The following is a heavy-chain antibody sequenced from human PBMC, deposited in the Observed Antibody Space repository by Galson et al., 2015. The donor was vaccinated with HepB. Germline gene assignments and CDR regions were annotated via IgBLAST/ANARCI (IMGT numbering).Heavy chain of an antibody. J-gene: IGHJ6*02. CDR3: ARSAVPVARGYYYYDGMDV. D-gene: IGHD2-2*01. CDR1: GYRFTNYW. CDR2: IYPGDSYT. Sequence: QSGAEVKKPGESLKISCKGSGYRFTNYWIGWVRQMPGKGLEWMGIIYPGDSYTTYSPSFQGQVTISADKSINTAYLQWSSLKTSDTALYYCARSAVPVARGYYYYDGMDVWGQGTTVTVSS. V-gene: IGHV5-51*01.